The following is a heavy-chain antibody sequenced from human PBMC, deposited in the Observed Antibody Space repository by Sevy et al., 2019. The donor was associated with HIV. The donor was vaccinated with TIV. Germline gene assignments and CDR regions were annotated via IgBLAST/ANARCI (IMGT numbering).Heavy chain of an antibody. V-gene: IGHV3-23*01. D-gene: IGHD6-19*01. CDR2: ISASGGSK. J-gene: IGHJ3*01. CDR1: GFPFSTHA. Sequence: GGSLRLSCAASGFPFSTHAMSWVRQAPGKGLEWVSAISASGGSKYYADSVKGRFTISRENSKNMVYVQMNSLRAEDTAVYYCAKHGYTSGWRDAFDVWGQGTMVTVSS. CDR3: AKHGYTSGWRDAFDV.